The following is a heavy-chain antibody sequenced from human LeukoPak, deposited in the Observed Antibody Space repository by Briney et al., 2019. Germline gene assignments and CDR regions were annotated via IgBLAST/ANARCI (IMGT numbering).Heavy chain of an antibody. D-gene: IGHD3-3*01. CDR2: INHSGST. J-gene: IGHJ6*03. CDR3: ARGAVVLRFLEWLPTLGYYYMDV. CDR1: GGSFSGYY. V-gene: IGHV4-34*01. Sequence: PSETLSLTCAVYGGSFSGYYWSWIRQPPGKGLEGIGEINHSGSTNYNPSLKSRVTISVDTSKNQFSLKLSSVTAADTAVYYCARGAVVLRFLEWLPTLGYYYMDVWGKGTTVTVSS.